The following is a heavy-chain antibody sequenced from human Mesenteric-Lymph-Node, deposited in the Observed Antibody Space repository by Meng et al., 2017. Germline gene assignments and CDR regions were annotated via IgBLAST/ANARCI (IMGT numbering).Heavy chain of an antibody. D-gene: IGHD5-18*01. J-gene: IGHJ6*02. CDR2: IIPIFGTA. CDR3: YTAMEPYYYYGMDV. CDR1: GGTFSSYA. Sequence: SVKVSCKASGGTFSSYAISWVRQAPGQGLEWIGGIIPIFGTANYAQKFQGRVTITADKSTSTAYMELSSLRSEDTAVYYCYTAMEPYYYYGMDVWGQGTTVTVS. V-gene: IGHV1-69*06.